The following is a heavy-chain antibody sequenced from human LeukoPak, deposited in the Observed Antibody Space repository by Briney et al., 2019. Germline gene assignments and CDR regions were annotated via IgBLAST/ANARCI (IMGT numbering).Heavy chain of an antibody. D-gene: IGHD3-10*01. V-gene: IGHV4-59*01. Sequence: SETLSLTCTVSGGSISSYYWSWIRQPPGKGLEWIGHIYYSGSTNYNPSRKRRVTISVDTSQIQFSLQLSSVTAADTAVYYCARDGFREENAFDIWGQGTMVTVSS. CDR1: GGSISSYY. CDR3: ARDGFREENAFDI. CDR2: IYYSGST. J-gene: IGHJ3*02.